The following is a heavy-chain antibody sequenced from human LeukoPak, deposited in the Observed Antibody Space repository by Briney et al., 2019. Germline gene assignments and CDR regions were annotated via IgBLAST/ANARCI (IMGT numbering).Heavy chain of an antibody. Sequence: SQTLSLTCTVSGGSISSDDYYWSWIRQHPGKGLEWIGYIYHSGKPYYNPSLNSRIIMSIDTSEKQFSLKLSSVTAADTAVYYCARSSDGYKADYWGQGALVTVSS. CDR3: ARSSDGYKADY. CDR2: IYHSGKP. V-gene: IGHV4-31*03. J-gene: IGHJ4*02. CDR1: GGSISSDDYY. D-gene: IGHD5-24*01.